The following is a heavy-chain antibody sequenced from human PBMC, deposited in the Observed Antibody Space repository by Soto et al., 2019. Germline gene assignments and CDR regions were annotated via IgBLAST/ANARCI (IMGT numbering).Heavy chain of an antibody. D-gene: IGHD5-12*01. V-gene: IGHV1-69*12. CDR1: GGTFSNSA. J-gene: IGHJ6*02. CDR3: ARDKDRLQLGGNYYYIFDV. Sequence: QVQLEQSGAEVKKPGSSVKVSCKASGGTFSNSAVSGVRQAPGQGLEWLGGIMPIFHTPDYAQKFQDRLTITADESTNTAYMELSGLRSDDTAVYYCARDKDRLQLGGNYYYIFDVWGQGTTVTVA. CDR2: IMPIFHTP.